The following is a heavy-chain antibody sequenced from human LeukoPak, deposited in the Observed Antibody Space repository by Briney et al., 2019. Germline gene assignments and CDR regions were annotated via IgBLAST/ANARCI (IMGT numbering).Heavy chain of an antibody. CDR3: ARDGGGYDTPNFDY. J-gene: IGHJ4*02. D-gene: IGHD3-3*01. CDR1: GGSISSSNYY. CDR2: IYSRGST. V-gene: IGHV4-39*07. Sequence: SETLSLTCIVSGGSISSSNYYWGWIRQSPGKGLEWIGSIYSRGSTYYNPSLKSRVTISVDTSKNQFSLKLSSVTAADTAVYYCARDGGGYDTPNFDYWGQGTLVTVSS.